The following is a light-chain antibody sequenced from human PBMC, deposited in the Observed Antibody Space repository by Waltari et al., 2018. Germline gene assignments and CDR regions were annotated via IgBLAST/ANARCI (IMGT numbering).Light chain of an antibody. J-gene: IGKJ4*01. CDR2: DAS. CDR3: QQFDSVPLT. Sequence: DIQMTQSPSSLSASVGDRVTITCQASQDINNYVSWYQQMPGKPPKLLIYDASTLETGVPPRFRGSGSGTDFTFTITSLEPEDIATDYCQQFDSVPLTFGGVTKVDMK. V-gene: IGKV1-33*01. CDR1: QDINNY.